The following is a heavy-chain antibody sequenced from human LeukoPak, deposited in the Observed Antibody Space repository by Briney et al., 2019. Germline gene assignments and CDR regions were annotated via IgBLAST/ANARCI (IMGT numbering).Heavy chain of an antibody. D-gene: IGHD6-13*01. CDR1: GFTFSSYS. V-gene: IGHV3-48*04. Sequence: GGSLRLSRAASGFTFSSYSMNWVRQAPGMGLEWVSYISSSSSTIYYADSVKGRFTISRDNAKNSLYLKMNSLRAEDTAVYYCARVDTIAAAGTLLDYWGQGTLVTVSS. CDR2: ISSSSSTI. J-gene: IGHJ4*02. CDR3: ARVDTIAAAGTLLDY.